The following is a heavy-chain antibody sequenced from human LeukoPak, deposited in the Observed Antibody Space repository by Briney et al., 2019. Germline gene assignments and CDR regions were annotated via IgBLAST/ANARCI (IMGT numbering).Heavy chain of an antibody. CDR2: ISWNSDDI. CDR3: VKAHRGANTWNYFDS. CDR1: GFVFDDYA. V-gene: IGHV3-9*01. D-gene: IGHD1-7*01. Sequence: GGSLRLSCEVSGFVFDDYAMHWVRQSPGKGLEWVSGISWNSDDIDYADSVKGRFTIPRDNARNSLYLQMKSLRPEDTAFYYCVKAHRGANTWNYFDSWGQGTLVTVSS. J-gene: IGHJ5*01.